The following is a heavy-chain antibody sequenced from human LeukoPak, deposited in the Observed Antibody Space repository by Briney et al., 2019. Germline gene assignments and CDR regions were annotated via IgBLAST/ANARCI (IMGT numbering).Heavy chain of an antibody. J-gene: IGHJ4*02. D-gene: IGHD2-8*01. Sequence: GGSLRLSCAASGFIFRSYWMNWVRQAPGKGLEWVANIKEDGSEKYYVDSVKGRFTISRDNAKTSLYLQMNSLRGEDTAVYYCERGWCYFDYWGQGTLVTVSS. CDR1: GFIFRSYW. V-gene: IGHV3-7*05. CDR3: ERGWCYFDY. CDR2: IKEDGSEK.